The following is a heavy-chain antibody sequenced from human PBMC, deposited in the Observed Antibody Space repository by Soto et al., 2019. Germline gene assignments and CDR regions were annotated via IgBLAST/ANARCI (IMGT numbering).Heavy chain of an antibody. CDR1: GYNFTSYW. CDR3: ARRHSSSSAFDP. CDR2: IDPSDSYT. J-gene: IGHJ5*02. D-gene: IGHD6-13*01. V-gene: IGHV5-10-1*01. Sequence: PGESLKISCKGSGYNFTSYWINWVRQMPGKGLEWMGRIDPSDSYTNYSPSFQGHVTISADKSISTAYLQWSSLKASDTAMYYCARRHSSSSAFDPWGQGTLVTVSS.